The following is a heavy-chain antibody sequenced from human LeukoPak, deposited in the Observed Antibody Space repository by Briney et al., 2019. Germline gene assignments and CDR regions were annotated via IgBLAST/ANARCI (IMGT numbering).Heavy chain of an antibody. CDR1: GYSFTSYW. CDR2: IYPGDSDT. D-gene: IGHD6-13*01. CDR3: ARHRSGYSSSHYYYYGMDV. Sequence: GESLKISCKGSGYSFTSYWIGWVRQMPGKGLEWMGIIYPGDSDTRYSPSFQGQVTISADKSISTAYLQWSSLKASDTAMYYCARHRSGYSSSHYYYYGMDVWGQGTTVTVSS. V-gene: IGHV5-51*01. J-gene: IGHJ6*02.